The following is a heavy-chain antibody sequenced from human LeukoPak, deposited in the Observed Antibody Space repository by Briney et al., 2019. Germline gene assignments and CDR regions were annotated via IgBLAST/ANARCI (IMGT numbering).Heavy chain of an antibody. CDR2: ISGSGGST. V-gene: IGHV3-23*01. CDR3: ALISGSYSSGY. CDR1: GFTFSSYD. J-gene: IGHJ4*02. D-gene: IGHD1-26*01. Sequence: PGGSLRLSCAASGFTFSSYDMSWVRQAPGKGLEWVSAISGSGGSTYYADSVKGRFTISRDNSKNTLYLQMNSLRAEDTAVYYCALISGSYSSGYWGQGTLVTVSS.